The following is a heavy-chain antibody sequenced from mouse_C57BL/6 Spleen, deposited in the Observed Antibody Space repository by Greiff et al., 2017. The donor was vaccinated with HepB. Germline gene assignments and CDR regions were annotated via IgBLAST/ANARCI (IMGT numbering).Heavy chain of an antibody. CDR2: INSNGGST. CDR3: ARMARTIN. CDR1: GFTFSSYG. V-gene: IGHV5-6-3*01. J-gene: IGHJ2*01. Sequence: EVMLVESGGGLVQPGGSLKLSCAASGFTFSSYGMSWVRQTPDKRLELVATINSNGGSTYYPDSVKGGFTISRDNAKNTLYLQMSSLKSEDTAMYYCARMARTINWGQGTTLTVSS.